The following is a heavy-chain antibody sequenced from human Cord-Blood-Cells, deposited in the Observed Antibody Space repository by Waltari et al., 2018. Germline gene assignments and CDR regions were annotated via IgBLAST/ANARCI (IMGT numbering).Heavy chain of an antibody. D-gene: IGHD7-27*01. V-gene: IGHV4-39*01. Sequence: QLQLQESGPGLVKPSETLSLTCTVSGGSISSSRYYWGWIRQPPGKGLEWIGSIYYSGSTYYNPSLKSRVTISVDTSKNQFSLKLSSVTAADTAVYYCARQGGLGIKYYFDYWGQGTLVTVSS. CDR3: ARQGGLGIKYYFDY. CDR2: IYYSGST. J-gene: IGHJ4*02. CDR1: GGSISSSRYY.